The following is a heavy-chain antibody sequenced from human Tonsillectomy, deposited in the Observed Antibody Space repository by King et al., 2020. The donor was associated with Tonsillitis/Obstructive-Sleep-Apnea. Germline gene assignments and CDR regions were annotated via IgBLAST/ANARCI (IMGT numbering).Heavy chain of an antibody. D-gene: IGHD3/OR15-3a*01. CDR3: ARDRTGVNPGILNY. J-gene: IGHJ4*02. CDR1: GFTVSSSQ. Sequence: VQLQESGGGVVQPGGSLRLSCAASGFTVSSSQMSWVRQAPGKGLECVSGIDIDGETHHADSGKGRFIISRDNSKNTLYLQMNSLRAEDTAVYYCARDRTGVNPGILNYWGQGALVTVSS. CDR2: IDIDGET. V-gene: IGHV3-66*01.